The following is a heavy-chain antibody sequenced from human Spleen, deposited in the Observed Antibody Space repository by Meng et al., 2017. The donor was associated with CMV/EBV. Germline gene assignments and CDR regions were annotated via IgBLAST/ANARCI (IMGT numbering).Heavy chain of an antibody. V-gene: IGHV1-18*01. J-gene: IGHJ4*02. CDR1: GYTFNTYG. CDR3: ARDTRIFLEWLFLDY. CDR2: ISGYNGNT. Sequence: SGYTFNTYGISWVRQATGQGLEWMGWISGYNGNTNYALNLQDRVTMTIDTSTNTAYMELRGLRSDDTGVYYCARDTRIFLEWLFLDYWGQGALVTVSS. D-gene: IGHD3-3*01.